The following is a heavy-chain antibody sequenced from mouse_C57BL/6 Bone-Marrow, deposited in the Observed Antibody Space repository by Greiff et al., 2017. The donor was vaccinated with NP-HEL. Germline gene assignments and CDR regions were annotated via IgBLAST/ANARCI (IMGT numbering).Heavy chain of an antibody. CDR1: GYTFTSYW. Sequence: QVQLQQPGAELVKPGASVKLSCKASGYTFTSYWMHWVKQRPGQGLEWIGMIHPNSGSTNYNEKFKSKATLTVDKSSSTAYMQLSSLTSEDSAVYYCARNYYYDDSRRDFDVGGTGTTVTVSS. V-gene: IGHV1-64*01. CDR2: IHPNSGST. D-gene: IGHD1-1*01. J-gene: IGHJ1*03. CDR3: ARNYYYDDSRRDFDV.